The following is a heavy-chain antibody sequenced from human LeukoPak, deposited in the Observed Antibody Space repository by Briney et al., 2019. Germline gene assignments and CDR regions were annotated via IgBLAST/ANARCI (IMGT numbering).Heavy chain of an antibody. J-gene: IGHJ6*03. CDR3: ARGPSYYYDSSGYHRPYYYYYMDV. CDR1: GYTFTSYD. V-gene: IGHV1-8*01. D-gene: IGHD3-22*01. Sequence: ASVKVSCKASGYTFTSYDINWVRQATGQGLEWMGWMNPNSGNTGYAQKFQGRVTMTRNTSISTAYMELSSLRSEDTAVYYCARGPSYYYDSSGYHRPYYYYYMDVWGKGTTVTVSS. CDR2: MNPNSGNT.